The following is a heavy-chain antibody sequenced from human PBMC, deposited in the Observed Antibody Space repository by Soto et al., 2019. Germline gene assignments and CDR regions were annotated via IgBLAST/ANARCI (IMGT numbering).Heavy chain of an antibody. CDR2: IIPIFGTA. J-gene: IGHJ4*02. CDR3: ARDQRLCGYYDSSGYYYFDY. CDR1: GGTFSSYA. Sequence: QVQLVQSGAEVKKPGSSVKVSCKASGGTFSSYAISWVRHAPGQGLEWMGGIIPIFGTANYAQKFQGRVTITADESTSTADMELSSVRSEDTAVYYCARDQRLCGYYDSSGYYYFDYWCQGAMVTVSS. D-gene: IGHD3-22*01. V-gene: IGHV1-69*01.